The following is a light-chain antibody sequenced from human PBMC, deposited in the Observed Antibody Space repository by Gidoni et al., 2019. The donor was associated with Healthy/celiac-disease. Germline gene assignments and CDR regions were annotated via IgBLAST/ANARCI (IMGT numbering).Light chain of an antibody. Sequence: EIVLTQSPDFQSVTPKEKVTITCRASQSNGSSLHWYQQKPDQSPKHRIQYASQSIPGVPSRFSCSGSWTDFTLTLNSLEAEDSSWYYCNQSRISFGGGTKVEIK. J-gene: IGKJ4*01. CDR3: NQSRIS. CDR1: QSNGSS. CDR2: YAS. V-gene: IGKV6-21*02.